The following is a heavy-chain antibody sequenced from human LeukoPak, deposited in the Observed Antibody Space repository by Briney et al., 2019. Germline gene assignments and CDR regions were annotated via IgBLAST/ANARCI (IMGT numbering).Heavy chain of an antibody. Sequence: SETLSLTCTVSGGSISSYYWSWIRQPPGKGLEWIGYIYTSGSTNYNPSLKSRVTISVDTYKNQFSLKLSSVTAADTAVYYCARRVGYDYYYYMDVWGKGTTVTVSS. CDR1: GGSISSYY. CDR3: ARRVGYDYYYYMDV. J-gene: IGHJ6*03. V-gene: IGHV4-4*09. CDR2: IYTSGST. D-gene: IGHD5-12*01.